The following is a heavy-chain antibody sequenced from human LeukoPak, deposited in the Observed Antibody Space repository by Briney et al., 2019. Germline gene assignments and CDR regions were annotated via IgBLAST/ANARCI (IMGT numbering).Heavy chain of an antibody. CDR1: GGSISSGDYY. CDR2: IYYNGFS. V-gene: IGHV4-30-4*01. D-gene: IGHD2-15*01. Sequence: KTSETLSLTCSVSGGSISSGDYYWSWIRQSPGKGLEWLGNIYYNGFSDNNPSLKSRVTMSVDTSKNQFSLSLSSVTGADTAVYYCAREAYFESGGRYNYYGLDVWGPGATVTVSS. CDR3: AREAYFESGGRYNYYGLDV. J-gene: IGHJ6*02.